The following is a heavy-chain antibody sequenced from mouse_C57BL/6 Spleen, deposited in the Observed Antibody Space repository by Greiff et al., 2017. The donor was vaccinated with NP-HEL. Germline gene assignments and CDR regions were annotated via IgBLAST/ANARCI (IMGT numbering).Heavy chain of an antibody. CDR3: ARSHGSRTDWYFDV. CDR1: GYTFTSYW. V-gene: IGHV1-64*01. Sequence: QVQLQQPGAELVKPGASVKLSCKASGYTFTSYWMHWVKQRPGQGLEWIGMIHPNSGSTNFNEKFKSKATLTVDKSSSTAYMQLSSLTSEDSAVYYCARSHGSRTDWYFDVWGTGTTVTVSS. J-gene: IGHJ1*03. CDR2: IHPNSGST. D-gene: IGHD1-1*01.